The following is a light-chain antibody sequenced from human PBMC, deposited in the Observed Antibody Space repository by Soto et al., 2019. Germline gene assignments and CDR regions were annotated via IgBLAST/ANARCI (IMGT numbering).Light chain of an antibody. V-gene: IGKV3-20*01. CDR1: QSVSSSY. J-gene: IGKJ5*01. CDR3: QQYHSFSIT. Sequence: EIVLTQSPGTLSLSPGERATLSCRASQSVSSSYLAWYQQKPGQAPRLLIYGASSRATGIPDRFSGSGSGTEFNLTISSLQPDDFATYYCQQYHSFSITFGQGTRLEIK. CDR2: GAS.